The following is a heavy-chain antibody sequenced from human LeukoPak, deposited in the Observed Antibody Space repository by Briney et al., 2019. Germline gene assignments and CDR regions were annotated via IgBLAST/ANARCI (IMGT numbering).Heavy chain of an antibody. Sequence: GASVKVSCKASGNTFTKYYIHWVRQAPGQGLAWMGMINPSDGATTYAQRFQGRVTMTRDMSTTTVYMDLRSLRSEDTAVYFCAREQRAGLSGSLGGLFASYYTYHYMDVWGRGTTVTVSS. J-gene: IGHJ6*03. CDR3: AREQRAGLSGSLGGLFASYYTYHYMDV. CDR1: GNTFTKYY. V-gene: IGHV1-46*01. CDR2: INPSDGAT. D-gene: IGHD3-16*01.